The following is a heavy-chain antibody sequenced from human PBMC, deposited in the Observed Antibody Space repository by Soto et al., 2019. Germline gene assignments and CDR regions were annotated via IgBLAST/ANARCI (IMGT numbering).Heavy chain of an antibody. CDR2: INDGNGNT. CDR1: GYTFTSYA. Sequence: QVQLVQSGAEEKKPGASVKVSCKASGYTFTSYAMHWVRQAPGQRLEWMGWINDGNGNTKYSQKVQGRVTITRDTAASTAYIELSSLRSEDTAVYSCASSGSYWGIDSWGQGTLVTVSS. V-gene: IGHV1-3*05. D-gene: IGHD1-26*01. J-gene: IGHJ4*02. CDR3: ASSGSYWGIDS.